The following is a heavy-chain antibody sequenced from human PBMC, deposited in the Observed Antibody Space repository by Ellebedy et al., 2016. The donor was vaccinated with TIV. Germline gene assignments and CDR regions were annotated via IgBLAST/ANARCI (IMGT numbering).Heavy chain of an antibody. V-gene: IGHV1-69*04. J-gene: IGHJ6*02. CDR2: TIPILGIA. Sequence: ASVKVSCKASVRSFSSYAISWVRLAPGQGLEWMGRTIPILGIANYAQKFQGRVTITADKSPSTAYMELRSLRSEDTAVYYCASGGIAAAGTYYYHHGMDVWGQGATVTVSS. CDR3: ASGGIAAAGTYYYHHGMDV. CDR1: VRSFSSYA. D-gene: IGHD6-13*01.